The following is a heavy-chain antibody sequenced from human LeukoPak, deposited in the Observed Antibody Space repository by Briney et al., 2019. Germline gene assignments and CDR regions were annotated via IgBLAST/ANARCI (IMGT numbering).Heavy chain of an antibody. CDR1: GFTFSSYA. J-gene: IGHJ4*02. CDR2: ISYDGSNK. Sequence: HPGGSLRLSCAASGFTFSSYAMRWVRQAPGKGLEWVAVISYDGSNKYYADSVKGRFTISRDNSKNTLYLQMNSLRAEDMAVYYCALGRSGGNLFDYWGQGTLVTVSS. V-gene: IGHV3-30*04. CDR3: ALGRSGGNLFDY. D-gene: IGHD2-15*01.